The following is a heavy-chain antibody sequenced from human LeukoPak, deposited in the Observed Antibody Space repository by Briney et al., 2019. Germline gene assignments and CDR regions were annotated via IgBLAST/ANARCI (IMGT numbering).Heavy chain of an antibody. V-gene: IGHV4-59*01. CDR3: ARTSGYSSSWYLYY. CDR2: IYYSGST. D-gene: IGHD6-13*01. J-gene: IGHJ4*02. Sequence: PSETLSLTCTVSGGSIGSYCWSWIRQPPGKGLEWIGYIYYSGSTNYNPSLKSRVTISVDTSKNQFSLKLSSVTAADTAVYYCARTSGYSSSWYLYYWGQGTLVTVSS. CDR1: GGSIGSYC.